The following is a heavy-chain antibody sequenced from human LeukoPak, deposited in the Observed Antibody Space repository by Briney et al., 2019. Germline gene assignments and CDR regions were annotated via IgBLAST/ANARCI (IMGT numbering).Heavy chain of an antibody. CDR2: ISSSSSYT. J-gene: IGHJ4*02. CDR3: AKDQRGPGSLDY. Sequence: GGSLRLSCEASGLTFSDYYISWIRQAPGKGLEWVSYISSSSSYTNYADSVKGRLTISRDNAKNSMYLQMNSLRAEDTAVYYCAKDQRGPGSLDYWGQGTLVTVSS. CDR1: GLTFSDYY. D-gene: IGHD3-10*01. V-gene: IGHV3-11*06.